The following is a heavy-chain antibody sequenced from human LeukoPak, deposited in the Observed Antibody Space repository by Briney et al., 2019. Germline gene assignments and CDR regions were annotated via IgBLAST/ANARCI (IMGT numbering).Heavy chain of an antibody. V-gene: IGHV3-30*02. CDR1: GFTFSSYG. J-gene: IGHJ5*02. CDR3: AKDQETYSSGWHGDNWFDP. D-gene: IGHD6-19*01. CDR2: IRYDGSNK. Sequence: GGSLRLSCAASGFTFSSYGMHWVRQAPGKGLEWVAFIRYDGSNKYYADSVKGRFTISRDNSKNTLYLQMNSLRAEDTAVYYCAKDQETYSSGWHGDNWFDPWGQGTLVTVSS.